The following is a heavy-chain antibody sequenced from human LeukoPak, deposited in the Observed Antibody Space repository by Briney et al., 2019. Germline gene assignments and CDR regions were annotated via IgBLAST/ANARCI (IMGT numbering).Heavy chain of an antibody. V-gene: IGHV3-21*01. CDR1: GFTVSSNY. J-gene: IGHJ6*03. CDR2: ISSSSRYI. CDR3: ARQNYYMDV. Sequence: GGSLRLSCAASGFTVSSNYMSWVRQAPGKGLEWVSSISSSSRYIFYADSVKGRFTISRDNTKDSLYLQMNSLRAEDTAVYYCARQNYYMDVWGKGTTVTVSS.